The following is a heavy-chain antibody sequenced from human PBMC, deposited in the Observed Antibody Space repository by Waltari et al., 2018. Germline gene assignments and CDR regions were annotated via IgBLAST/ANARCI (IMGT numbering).Heavy chain of an antibody. J-gene: IGHJ1*01. CDR1: GYTFTGYY. CDR2: INPNIGGT. CDR3: ARGRYSSSSIQH. V-gene: IGHV1-2*06. D-gene: IGHD6-13*01. Sequence: QVQLVQSGAEVKKPGASVKVSCKASGYTFTGYYMHWVRQAPGQGLEWMGRINPNIGGTNYAQKFQGRVTITADKSTSTAYMELSSLRSEDTAVYYCARGRYSSSSIQHWGQGTLVTVSS.